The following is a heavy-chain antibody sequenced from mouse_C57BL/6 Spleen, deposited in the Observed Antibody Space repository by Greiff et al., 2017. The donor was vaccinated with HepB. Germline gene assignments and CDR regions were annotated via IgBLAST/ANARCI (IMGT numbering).Heavy chain of an antibody. D-gene: IGHD4-1*02. CDR1: GYTFTSYW. J-gene: IGHJ4*01. Sequence: QVQLQQSGAELVKPGASVKLSCKASGYTFTSYWMQWVKQRPGQGLEWIGEIDPSDSYTNYNQKFKGKATLTVDTSSSTAYMQLSSLTSEDSAVYYCARGVPTGYYYAMDYWGQGTSGTFSS. V-gene: IGHV1-50*01. CDR3: ARGVPTGYYYAMDY. CDR2: IDPSDSYT.